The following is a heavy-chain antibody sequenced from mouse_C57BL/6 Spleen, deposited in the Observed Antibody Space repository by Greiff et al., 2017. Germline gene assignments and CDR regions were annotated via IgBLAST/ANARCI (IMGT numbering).Heavy chain of an antibody. D-gene: IGHD2-4*01. CDR1: GYTFTSYW. Sequence: QVQLKQPGAELVRPGSSVKLSCKASGYTFTSYWMHWVKQRPIQGLEWIGNIDPSDSETHYNQKFKDKATLTVDKSSSTAYMQLSSLTSEDSAVYYCARSYYDYDVFAYWGQGTLVTVSA. CDR3: ARSYYDYDVFAY. V-gene: IGHV1-52*01. CDR2: IDPSDSET. J-gene: IGHJ3*01.